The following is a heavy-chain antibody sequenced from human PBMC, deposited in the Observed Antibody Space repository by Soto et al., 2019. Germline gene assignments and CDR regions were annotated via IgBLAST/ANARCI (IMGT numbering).Heavy chain of an antibody. V-gene: IGHV1-18*01. CDR2: ISPYNGKT. CDR3: AGDYASTWGIYSQGFGY. D-gene: IGHD3-16*01. CDR1: GYTFKNYG. Sequence: QVQLVQSGAEVKKPGASVRVSCKASGYTFKNYGISWVRQAPGQGLEWVAWISPYNGKTNYAQKFQGRVSVTIDTSTSTAYMELRSLRSDDTAVYFCAGDYASTWGIYSQGFGYWGQGARVTVSS. J-gene: IGHJ4*02.